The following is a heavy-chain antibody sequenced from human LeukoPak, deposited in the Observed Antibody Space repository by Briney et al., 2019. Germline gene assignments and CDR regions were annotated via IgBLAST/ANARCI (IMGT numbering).Heavy chain of an antibody. CDR2: ISSSRSYI. D-gene: IGHD6-13*01. Sequence: GGSLRLSCAASGFTFSSYSMNWVRQAPGKGLAWVSSISSSRSYIYYADSVKGRFTISRDNAKNSLYLQMNSLRAEDTAVYYCARESIAAAGDYWGQGTLVTVSS. V-gene: IGHV3-21*01. CDR3: ARESIAAAGDY. J-gene: IGHJ4*02. CDR1: GFTFSSYS.